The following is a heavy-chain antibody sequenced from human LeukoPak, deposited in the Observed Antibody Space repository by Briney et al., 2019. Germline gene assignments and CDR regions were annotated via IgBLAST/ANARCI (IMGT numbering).Heavy chain of an antibody. V-gene: IGHV4-39*01. Sequence: SETLSLTCTVSGGSISSSSSYWGWIRQPPGKGLEWIGSIYYSGSTYYSPSLKCRVTIFVDTSKNQFSLKLSSVTAADTAVYYCARHPNYYDSGSPFDYWGQGTLVTVSS. CDR3: ARHPNYYDSGSPFDY. CDR1: GGSISSSSSY. D-gene: IGHD3-10*01. J-gene: IGHJ4*02. CDR2: IYYSGST.